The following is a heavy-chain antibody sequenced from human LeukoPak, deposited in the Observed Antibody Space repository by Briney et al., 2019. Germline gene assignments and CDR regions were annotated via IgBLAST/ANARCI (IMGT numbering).Heavy chain of an antibody. J-gene: IGHJ4*02. D-gene: IGHD5-24*01. Sequence: ASVKVSCKASGYTFTSYYMHRVRQAPGQGLEWMGIINPSGGSTSYAQKFQGRVTMTRDTSTSTVYMELSSLRSEDTAVYYCARDSTAYNSFDYWGQGTLVTVSS. V-gene: IGHV1-46*01. CDR2: INPSGGST. CDR3: ARDSTAYNSFDY. CDR1: GYTFTSYY.